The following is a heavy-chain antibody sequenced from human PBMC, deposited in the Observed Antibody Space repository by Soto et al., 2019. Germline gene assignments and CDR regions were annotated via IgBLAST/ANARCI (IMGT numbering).Heavy chain of an antibody. Sequence: GGSLRLSCAASGFTFSSRWMHWVRQDPGKGLQWVSRIRHDGADSNYADFVGGRFTISRDNTKNTLHLQMNSLRAEDTAVYFCAADLVAGSGSLGHWGEGTLVTVSS. V-gene: IGHV3-74*01. D-gene: IGHD3-10*01. CDR3: AADLVAGSGSLGH. J-gene: IGHJ4*02. CDR2: IRHDGADS. CDR1: GFTFSSRW.